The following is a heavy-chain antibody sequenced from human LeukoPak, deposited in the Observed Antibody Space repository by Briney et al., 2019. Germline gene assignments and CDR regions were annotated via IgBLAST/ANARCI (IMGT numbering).Heavy chain of an antibody. D-gene: IGHD3-22*01. V-gene: IGHV1-18*01. CDR1: GGTFSSYA. Sequence: ASVKVSCKASGGTFSSYAISWVRQAPGQGLEWMGWISAYNGNTNYAQKLQGRVTMTTDTSTSTAYMELRSLRSDDTAVYYCARAGSVVSPSDYWGQGTLVTVSS. CDR3: ARAGSVVSPSDY. J-gene: IGHJ4*02. CDR2: ISAYNGNT.